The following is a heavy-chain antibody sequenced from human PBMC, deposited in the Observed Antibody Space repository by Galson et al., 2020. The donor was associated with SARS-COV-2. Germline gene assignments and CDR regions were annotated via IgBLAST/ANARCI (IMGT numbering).Heavy chain of an antibody. D-gene: IGHD2-2*01. CDR2: IFHTGGT. CDR3: ARADYSSTSGYIDF. V-gene: IGHV4-4*02. J-gene: IGHJ4*02. CDR1: DDSISSNYW. Sequence: SETLSLTCAVSDDSISSNYWWSWVRQSKGKGLEWIGEIFHTGGTNYNPSLKSRLIISLDKSNNHFSLRLSSVTATDTAVYYCARADYSSTSGYIDFWGQGTLVTVSS.